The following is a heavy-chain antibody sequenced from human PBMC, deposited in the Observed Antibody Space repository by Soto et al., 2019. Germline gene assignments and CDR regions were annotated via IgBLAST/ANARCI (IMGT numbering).Heavy chain of an antibody. CDR3: ARGVFWSGSQFCYRDC. CDR2: IYYTGNT. D-gene: IGHD3-3*01. J-gene: IGHJ4*02. V-gene: IGHV4-59*01. CDR1: GGSISNYF. Sequence: PSETLSLTCSVSGGSISNYFWSWIRQPPGKGLEWIGYIYYTGNTNFNPSLKSRVTMSVDTSKNQLTLRLSYVTAADTAVHHCARGVFWSGSQFCYRDCCGQGSLGTVSS.